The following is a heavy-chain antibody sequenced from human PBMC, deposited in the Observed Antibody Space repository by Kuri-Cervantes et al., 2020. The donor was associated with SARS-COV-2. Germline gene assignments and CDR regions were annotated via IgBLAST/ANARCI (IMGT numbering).Heavy chain of an antibody. D-gene: IGHD2/OR15-2a*01. V-gene: IGHV1-69*13. CDR2: ILPILGTT. CDR3: ARDQYFAGDAFDI. CDR1: GGAFSSYG. J-gene: IGHJ3*02. Sequence: SVKVSCKASGGAFSSYGLHWIRQAPGHGLEWVRGILPILGTTNYAQKFQGRVTLTADQSTSTAYMELNSLTSDDTGVYFCARDQYFAGDAFDIWGQGTMVTVSS.